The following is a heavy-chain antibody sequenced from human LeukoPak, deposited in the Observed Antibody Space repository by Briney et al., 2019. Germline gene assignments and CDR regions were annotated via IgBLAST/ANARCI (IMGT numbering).Heavy chain of an antibody. Sequence: GRSLRLSCAASGFTFSSYGMHWARQAPGKGLEWVAVIWYDGSNKYYADSVKGRFTISRDNSKNTLYLQMNSLRAEDTAVYYCARDPWVYDILTGYGSQDAFDIWGQGTMVTVSS. CDR3: ARDPWVYDILTGYGSQDAFDI. CDR1: GFTFSSYG. J-gene: IGHJ3*02. D-gene: IGHD3-9*01. CDR2: IWYDGSNK. V-gene: IGHV3-33*01.